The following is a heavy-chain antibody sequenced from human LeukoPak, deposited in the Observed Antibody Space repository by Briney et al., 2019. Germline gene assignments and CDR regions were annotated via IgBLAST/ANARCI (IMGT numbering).Heavy chain of an antibody. CDR2: IYNGDNT. Sequence: GGSLRLSCVTSRFTVSNNHMNWVRQAPGKGLEWVSVIYNGDNTYYADSVQGRFTISKDNSKNTLYLQMNSLRPEDTAVYFCARASRWLAFDNWGQGTLVTVSS. CDR3: ARASRWLAFDN. J-gene: IGHJ4*02. D-gene: IGHD6-19*01. CDR1: RFTVSNNH. V-gene: IGHV3-66*01.